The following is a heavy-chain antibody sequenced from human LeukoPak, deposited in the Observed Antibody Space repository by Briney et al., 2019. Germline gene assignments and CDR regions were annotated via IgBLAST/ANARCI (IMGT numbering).Heavy chain of an antibody. Sequence: SETLSLTCTVSGGSISITSYYWGWIRQPPGKGLEWIGSMYSSGSTYYNPSLKSRVTISVDTSKNQFSLKLSTVTAADTAVYYCARGPPDYSSTSCYAFDVFDIWGQGTMVTVSS. CDR1: GGSISITSYY. CDR3: ARGPPDYSSTSCYAFDVFDI. D-gene: IGHD2-2*01. J-gene: IGHJ3*02. CDR2: MYSSGST. V-gene: IGHV4-39*07.